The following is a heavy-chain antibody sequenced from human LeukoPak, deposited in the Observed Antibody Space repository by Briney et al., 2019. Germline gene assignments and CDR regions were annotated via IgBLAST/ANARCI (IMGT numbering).Heavy chain of an antibody. Sequence: GGSLRLSCAASGFTFSNYEMIWVRQAPGKGLVWVSRINSDGSSTSYADSVKGRFTISRDNAKNTLYLQMNSLRAEDTAVYYCARGPTLLWFGETLDYWGQGTLVTVSS. CDR3: ARGPTLLWFGETLDY. CDR2: INSDGSST. CDR1: GFTFSNYE. V-gene: IGHV3-74*01. D-gene: IGHD3-10*01. J-gene: IGHJ4*02.